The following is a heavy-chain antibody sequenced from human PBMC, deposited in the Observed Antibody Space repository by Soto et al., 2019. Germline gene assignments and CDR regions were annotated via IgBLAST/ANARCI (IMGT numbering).Heavy chain of an antibody. V-gene: IGHV1-18*01. Sequence: GASVKVSCKASGYTFTSYGISWVRQAPGQGLEWMGWISAYNGIANYAQKFLGRVTMTTDTSTSTVYMDLRSLRSDDTAVYYCAREGTTILGYSGNYYYMDVWGKGTTVTVSS. CDR1: GYTFTSYG. J-gene: IGHJ6*03. CDR3: AREGTTILGYSGNYYYMDV. D-gene: IGHD3-3*01. CDR2: ISAYNGIA.